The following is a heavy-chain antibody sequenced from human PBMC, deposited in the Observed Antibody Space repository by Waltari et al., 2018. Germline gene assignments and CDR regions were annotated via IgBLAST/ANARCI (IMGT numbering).Heavy chain of an antibody. CDR3: ARARDFWTGYYST. V-gene: IGHV1-2*06. J-gene: IGHJ4*02. CDR1: GYPFTGFF. D-gene: IGHD3-3*01. CDR2: VNGNTGGK. Sequence: QAQLVQSGAEVKKPGASVKVSCQASGYPFTGFFIHWVRQAPGQGLEWMGRVNGNTGGKKYAQKFQGRVTMARDTSINTAYLELNSLGYDDTAVYFCARARDFWTGYYSTWGQGTLVTVSS.